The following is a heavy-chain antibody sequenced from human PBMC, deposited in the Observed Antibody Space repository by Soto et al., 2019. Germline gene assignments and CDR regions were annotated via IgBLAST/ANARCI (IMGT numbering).Heavy chain of an antibody. CDR2: ISAHNGNT. D-gene: IGHD1-1*01. CDR1: GYGFTTYG. J-gene: IGHJ4*02. CDR3: ARGRYGYY. Sequence: QVHLVQSGAEVKKPGASVKVSCKGSGYGFTTYGIIWVRQAPGQGLEWMAWISAHNGNTNYAQKLQGRVTVTRDTSTSTAYMALRSLRSDDTAVYYCARGRYGYYWGQGALVTVSS. V-gene: IGHV1-18*01.